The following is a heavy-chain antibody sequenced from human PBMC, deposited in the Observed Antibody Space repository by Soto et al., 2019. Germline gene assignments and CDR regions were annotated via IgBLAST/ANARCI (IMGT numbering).Heavy chain of an antibody. CDR2: MIPIFDTA. CDR3: ARNGTQTGYSYGMDV. D-gene: IGHD1-1*01. J-gene: IGHJ6*02. CDR1: GGTFSDFT. V-gene: IGHV1-69*01. Sequence: QVQLVQSGAELRKPGSSVKVSCKASGGTFSDFTINWVRQAPGQRLEWMGGMIPIFDTANYAEKFQGRVTITADESTSTSFMEVSSLRSEDTAVYYCARNGTQTGYSYGMDVWGQGTMVTVSS.